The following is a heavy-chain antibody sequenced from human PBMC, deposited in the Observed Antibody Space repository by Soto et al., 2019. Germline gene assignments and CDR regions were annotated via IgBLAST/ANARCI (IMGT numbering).Heavy chain of an antibody. CDR3: ARDLRRSDWDLYYFDY. CDR1: GFTFTSYW. Sequence: ESWGGLVQPGGSLRLSCAASGFTFTSYWMTWIRQAPGKGLQWVANIKEDGTEKYYVDSVKGRFTISRDNAKNSVYLQMNSLRAEDTAVYFCARDLRRSDWDLYYFDYWGQGNLVTVSS. V-gene: IGHV3-7*05. J-gene: IGHJ4*02. D-gene: IGHD2-21*02. CDR2: IKEDGTEK.